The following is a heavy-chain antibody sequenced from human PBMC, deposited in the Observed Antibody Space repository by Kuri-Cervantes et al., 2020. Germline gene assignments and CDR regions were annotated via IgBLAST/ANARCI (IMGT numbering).Heavy chain of an antibody. CDR2: INHSGST. CDR3: ARGYYGSGSYYHRPLDY. J-gene: IGHJ4*02. CDR1: GGSFGGYY. D-gene: IGHD3-10*01. V-gene: IGHV4-34*01. Sequence: GSLRLSCAVYGGSFGGYYWSWIRQPPGKGLEWIGEINHSGSTNYNPSLKSRVTISVDTSKNQFSLELSSVTAADTAVYYCARGYYGSGSYYHRPLDYWGQGTLVTFSS.